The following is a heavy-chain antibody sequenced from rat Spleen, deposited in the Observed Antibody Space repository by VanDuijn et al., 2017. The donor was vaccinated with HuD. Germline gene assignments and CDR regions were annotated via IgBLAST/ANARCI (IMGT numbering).Heavy chain of an antibody. J-gene: IGHJ4*01. CDR3: TRDRYVFRGENYYVMDA. V-gene: IGHV2-41*01. CDR2: IWNTGGT. Sequence: QVQLKESGPGLVQPSQTLSLTCTVAGFSLTSYNVHWVRQPPGKGLEWMGVIWNTGGTRYNSALKSRLSISRETSKNQVFLKMNSLQTDDTGTYYCTRDRYVFRGENYYVMDAWGQGASVTVSS. D-gene: IGHD4-4*01. CDR1: GFSLTSYN.